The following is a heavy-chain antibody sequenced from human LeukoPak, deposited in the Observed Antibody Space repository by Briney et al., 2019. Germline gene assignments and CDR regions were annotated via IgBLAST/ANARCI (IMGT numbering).Heavy chain of an antibody. J-gene: IGHJ4*02. CDR2: IWHDGSAE. V-gene: IGHV3-33*06. D-gene: IGHD6-19*01. CDR1: GFTFNSHG. CDR3: AKDHRGGWSGYFDS. Sequence: PGRSLRLSCAASGFTFNSHGMYWVRQAPGKGLEWVAVIWHDGSAEFYGDSVRGRFRISRDDSKNTLYLQMDSLRVEDTALYYCAKDHRGGWSGYFDSWRQGTLVTVSS.